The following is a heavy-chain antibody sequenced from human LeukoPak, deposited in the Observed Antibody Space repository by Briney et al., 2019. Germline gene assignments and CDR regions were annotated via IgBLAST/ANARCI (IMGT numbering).Heavy chain of an antibody. D-gene: IGHD3-22*01. V-gene: IGHV3-48*01. J-gene: IGHJ3*02. Sequence: GGSLRLSCAASRFTFSSYSMNWVRQAPGKGLEWVSSISSSSTIYYADSVKGRFTISRDNAKNSLYLQMNSLRAEDTAVYFCARGPYSYDSSGAFDIWGQGTMVTVSS. CDR3: ARGPYSYDSSGAFDI. CDR2: ISSSSTI. CDR1: RFTFSSYS.